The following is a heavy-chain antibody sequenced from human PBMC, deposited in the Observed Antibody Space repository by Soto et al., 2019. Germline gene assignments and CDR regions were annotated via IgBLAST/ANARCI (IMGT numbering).Heavy chain of an antibody. CDR2: IIPIFGTA. Sequence: VNRAWKSAGERMSRYASGRRIKDQEKGLEWMGGIIPIFGTANYAQKFQGRVTITADESTSTAYMDLRSLRSDDTAVYYCARDQGITTFGVYSMYYYGMDVWGQGTTVTVSS. CDR1: GERMSRYA. CDR3: ARDQGITTFGVYSMYYYGMDV. J-gene: IGHJ6*02. D-gene: IGHD3-3*01. V-gene: IGHV1-69*01.